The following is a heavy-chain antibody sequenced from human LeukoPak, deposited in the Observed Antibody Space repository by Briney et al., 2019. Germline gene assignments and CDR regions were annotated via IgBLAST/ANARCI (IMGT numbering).Heavy chain of an antibody. D-gene: IGHD4-17*01. CDR3: ARESKGRSKIDY. V-gene: IGHV3-23*01. Sequence: GGSLRLSCAASGFTLSSYGMSWARQAPGKGLEWVSAVSTSGSSTYYADSVKGRFTISRDNSKNMMFLQMNSLRAEDTAAYYCARESKGRSKIDYWGQGTLVTVSS. J-gene: IGHJ4*02. CDR1: GFTLSSYG. CDR2: VSTSGSST.